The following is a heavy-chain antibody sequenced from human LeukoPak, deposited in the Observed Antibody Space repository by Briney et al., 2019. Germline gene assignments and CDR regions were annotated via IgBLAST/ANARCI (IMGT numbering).Heavy chain of an antibody. CDR2: ISSSSSYI. CDR1: GFTFSSYS. CDR3: ASDGYDSSGYYDY. D-gene: IGHD3-22*01. J-gene: IGHJ4*02. Sequence: PGGSLRLSCAASGFTFSSYSMNWVRQAPGKGLEWVSSISSSSSYIYYADSVKGRFTISRDNAKNSLYLQMNSLRAEDTAVYYCASDGYDSSGYYDYWGQGTLVTVSS. V-gene: IGHV3-21*01.